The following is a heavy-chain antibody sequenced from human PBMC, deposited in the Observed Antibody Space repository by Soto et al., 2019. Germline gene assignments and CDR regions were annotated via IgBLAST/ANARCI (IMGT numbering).Heavy chain of an antibody. Sequence: VLPAPGQGLEWMGWISAYNGNTNYAQKLQGRVTMTTDTSTSTAYMELRSLRSDDTAVYYCARASGSSYWFDPWGQGTLVTVSS. CDR2: ISAYNGNT. D-gene: IGHD1-26*01. CDR3: ARASGSSYWFDP. V-gene: IGHV1-18*01. J-gene: IGHJ5*02.